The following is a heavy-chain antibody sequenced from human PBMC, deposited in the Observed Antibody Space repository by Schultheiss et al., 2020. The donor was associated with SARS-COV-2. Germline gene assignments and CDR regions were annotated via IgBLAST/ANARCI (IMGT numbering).Heavy chain of an antibody. J-gene: IGHJ4*02. CDR1: GFTFSTYA. D-gene: IGHD6-19*01. V-gene: IGHV3-48*02. CDR2: ISGSSSAM. Sequence: GGSLRLSCAASGFTFSTYAMHWVRQAPGKGLEWVSYISGSSSAMFYADSVKGRFTISRDNAKNSVFLQMNSLRDEDTAVYYCAGESKGQWLNIDFWGQGTLVTVSS. CDR3: AGESKGQWLNIDF.